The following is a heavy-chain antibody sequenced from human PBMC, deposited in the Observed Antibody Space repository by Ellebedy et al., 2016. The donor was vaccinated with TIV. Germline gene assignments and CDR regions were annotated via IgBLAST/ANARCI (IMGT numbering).Heavy chain of an antibody. D-gene: IGHD3-10*01. Sequence: SETLSLXXTVSGGSLRNTPYYWGWIRQPPGKRLQWIANIYYSGATYYNPSLKSRVTISADTSKNQFSLRLSSVSAADTAVYYCAGYYGSGSYWLGWFDPWGQGALVTVSS. CDR1: GGSLRNTPYY. CDR2: IYYSGAT. V-gene: IGHV4-39*07. CDR3: AGYYGSGSYWLGWFDP. J-gene: IGHJ5*02.